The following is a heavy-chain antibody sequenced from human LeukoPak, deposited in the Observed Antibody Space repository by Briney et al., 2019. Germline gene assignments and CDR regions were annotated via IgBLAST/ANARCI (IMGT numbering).Heavy chain of an antibody. Sequence: GESLKISCKGSGYSFTSYWIGWVRQMPGKGLEWMGIIYPGDSDTRYSPSFQGQVTISADKSISTAYLQWSSLKASDTAMYYCARGEYYYDSSGYFPLDYWGQGTLVTVSS. D-gene: IGHD3-22*01. V-gene: IGHV5-51*01. CDR1: GYSFTSYW. CDR2: IYPGDSDT. J-gene: IGHJ4*02. CDR3: ARGEYYYDSSGYFPLDY.